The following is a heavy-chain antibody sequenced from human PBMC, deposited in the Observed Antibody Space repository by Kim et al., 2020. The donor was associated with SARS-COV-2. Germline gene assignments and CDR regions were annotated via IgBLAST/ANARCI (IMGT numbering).Heavy chain of an antibody. CDR3: ARDQVYGDYALASWFDP. CDR1: GGSISSYY. V-gene: IGHV4-59*13. J-gene: IGHJ5*02. D-gene: IGHD4-17*01. CDR2: IYYSGST. Sequence: SETLSLTCTVSGGSISSYYWSWIRQPPGKGLEWIGYIYYSGSTNYNPSLKSRVTISVDTSKNQFSLKLSSVTAADTAVYYCARDQVYGDYALASWFDPWGQGTLVTVSS.